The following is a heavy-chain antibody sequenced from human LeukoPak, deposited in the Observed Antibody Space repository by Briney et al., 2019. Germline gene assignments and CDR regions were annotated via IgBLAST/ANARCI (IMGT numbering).Heavy chain of an antibody. D-gene: IGHD2-2*02. CDR1: GFTFSSYS. CDR2: ISGTGSST. CDR3: AKASVAIPQYCNS. V-gene: IGHV3-23*01. J-gene: IGHJ5*02. Sequence: GGSLRLSCTASGFTFSSYSMNWVRQAPGKGLEWVSTISGTGSSTYYADSAKGRFTISRDNSKDTLFLQLNSLTAADTAMYFCAKASVAIPQYCNSWGQGTLVTVSS.